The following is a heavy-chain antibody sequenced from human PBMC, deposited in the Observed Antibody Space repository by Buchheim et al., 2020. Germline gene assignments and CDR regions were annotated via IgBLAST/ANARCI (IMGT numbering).Heavy chain of an antibody. CDR3: ASAGLRWYPGYYYYTMDV. CDR2: IDYTGST. V-gene: IGHV4-30-4*01. Sequence: QVHLQESGPGLVKPSQTLSLTCTVSGGSISSGDYYWSWIRQSPGEGLEWIGYIDYTGSTSYNPSLQSQCNISVDTSKNQFSLRLRSVTAADTAVYFCASAGLRWYPGYYYYTMDVWGHGT. D-gene: IGHD4-23*01. CDR1: GGSISSGDYY. J-gene: IGHJ6*02.